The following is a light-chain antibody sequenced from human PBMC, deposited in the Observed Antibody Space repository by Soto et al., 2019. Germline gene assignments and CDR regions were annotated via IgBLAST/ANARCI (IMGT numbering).Light chain of an antibody. CDR1: RSVSTRY. J-gene: IGKJ2*01. CDR2: GAS. Sequence: EIVLTQSPGTLSLSPGERATLSCRASRSVSTRYLAWYQQKPGQAPRLLIYGASTRATVIPDKFSGSGSGTDFTLTISRLEPEDFSVYYCHQYGYSPNTFGQGTKLEIK. CDR3: HQYGYSPNT. V-gene: IGKV3-20*01.